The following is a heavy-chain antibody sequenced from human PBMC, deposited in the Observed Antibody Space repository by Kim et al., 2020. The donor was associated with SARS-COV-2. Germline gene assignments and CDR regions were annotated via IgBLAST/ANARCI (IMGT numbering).Heavy chain of an antibody. Sequence: GGSLRLSCAASGFTFGDYAMHWVRQAPGKGLEWVSGINWKSGNIGYADSVKGRFTISRDNAKNSLYLQMNNLRPEDTAWYYCTKDRYYYNSQGAFDVWGHGTVVTVSS. CDR3: TKDRYYYNSQGAFDV. D-gene: IGHD3-22*01. V-gene: IGHV3-9*01. CDR1: GFTFGDYA. J-gene: IGHJ3*01. CDR2: INWKSGNI.